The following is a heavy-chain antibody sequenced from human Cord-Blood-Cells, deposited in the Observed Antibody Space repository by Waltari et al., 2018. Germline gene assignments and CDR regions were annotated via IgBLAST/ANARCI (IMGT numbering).Heavy chain of an antibody. J-gene: IGHJ6*02. CDR1: GGSFSGYY. Sequence: QVQLQQWGAGLLKPSETLSLTCAVYGGSFSGYYWSWIRQPPGRWLEWIGEINHSGSTNYNPSLKSRVTISVDTSKNQFSLKLSSVTAADTAVYYCASGRGYCSSTSCYWYYYGMDVWGQGTTVTVSS. D-gene: IGHD2-2*01. V-gene: IGHV4-34*01. CDR2: INHSGST. CDR3: ASGRGYCSSTSCYWYYYGMDV.